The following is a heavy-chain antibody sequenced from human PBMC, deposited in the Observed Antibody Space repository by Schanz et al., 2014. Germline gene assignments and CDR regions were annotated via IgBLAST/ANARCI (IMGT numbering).Heavy chain of an antibody. V-gene: IGHV3-23*01. J-gene: IGHJ6*01. CDR1: GFSFSNHA. D-gene: IGHD2-8*01. CDR2: ISGSGGRT. CDR3: ATMSLSGVYGWLGTWSVRMLVDV. Sequence: AYGFSFSNHAMSWVRQSPGKGLEWVSVISGSGGRTYYADSVKGRFSISRDNSKNTVSVQMNSLRADHTPVLYCATMSLSGVYGWLGTWSVRMLVDV.